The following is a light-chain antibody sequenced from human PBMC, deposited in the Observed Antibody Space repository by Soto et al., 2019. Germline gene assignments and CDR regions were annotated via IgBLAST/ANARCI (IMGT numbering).Light chain of an antibody. CDR2: VTS. Sequence: DLPMTPSPSSVSASVGDRVSITCRASQDISSWLAWYQQKPGKAPKLLIYVTSTLQSGVPSRFSGSGSGTDFTLSISSLQPEDFATYYCQQANTFPRTFGQGTKVEMK. CDR1: QDISSW. J-gene: IGKJ1*01. CDR3: QQANTFPRT. V-gene: IGKV1-12*01.